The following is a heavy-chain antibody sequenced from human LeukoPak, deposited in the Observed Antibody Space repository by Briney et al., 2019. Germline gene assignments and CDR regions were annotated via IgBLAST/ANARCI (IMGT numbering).Heavy chain of an antibody. CDR1: GGSISSYY. V-gene: IGHV4-59*12. Sequence: PSETLSLTCTVSGGSISSYYWSWIRQPPGKGLEWIGEIYHSGSTNYNPSLKSRVTISVDKSKNQFSLRLSSVTAAVTAVYYCARTSYYYDSSGYCDYWGQGTLVTVSS. CDR2: IYHSGST. D-gene: IGHD3-22*01. CDR3: ARTSYYYDSSGYCDY. J-gene: IGHJ4*02.